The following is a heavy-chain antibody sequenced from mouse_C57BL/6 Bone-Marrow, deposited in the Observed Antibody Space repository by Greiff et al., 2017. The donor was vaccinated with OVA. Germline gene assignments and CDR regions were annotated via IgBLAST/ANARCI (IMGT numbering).Heavy chain of an antibody. V-gene: IGHV1-81*01. D-gene: IGHD2-4*01. CDR3: AREDYDYDVDYFDY. CDR2: IYPRSGNT. J-gene: IGHJ2*01. CDR1: GYTFTSYG. Sequence: VQLQQSGAELARPGASVKLSCKASGYTFTSYGISWVKQRTGQGLEWIGEIYPRSGNTYYNEKFKGKATLTADKSSSTAYMELRSLTSEDSAVYFCAREDYDYDVDYFDYWGQGTTLTVSS.